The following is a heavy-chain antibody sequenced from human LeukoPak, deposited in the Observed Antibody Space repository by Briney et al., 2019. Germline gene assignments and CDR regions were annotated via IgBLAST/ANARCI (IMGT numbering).Heavy chain of an antibody. CDR3: ARDVRVLPYTFDY. Sequence: GGSLRLSCVASGFTFSSFEMSWVRQAPGKGLEWISYSSTSGSTMYCADSVKGRFTLSRDNAKNSLYLQMNSLRAEDTAVYYCARDVRVLPYTFDYWGQGTRVTVSS. CDR2: SSTSGSTM. V-gene: IGHV3-48*03. D-gene: IGHD2-2*02. J-gene: IGHJ4*02. CDR1: GFTFSSFE.